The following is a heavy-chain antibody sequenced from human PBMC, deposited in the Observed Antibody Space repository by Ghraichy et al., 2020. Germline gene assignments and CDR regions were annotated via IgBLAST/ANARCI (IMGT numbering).Heavy chain of an antibody. CDR2: INHSGST. CDR1: GGSFSGYY. Sequence: SETLSLTCAVYGGSFSGYYWSWIRQPPGKGLEWIGEINHSGSTNYNPSLKSRVTISVDTSKNQFSLKLSSVTAADTAVYYCARVRVGGDFWSGYHKIRGATFDYWGQGTLVTVSS. CDR3: ARVRVGGDFWSGYHKIRGATFDY. V-gene: IGHV4-34*01. J-gene: IGHJ4*02. D-gene: IGHD3-3*01.